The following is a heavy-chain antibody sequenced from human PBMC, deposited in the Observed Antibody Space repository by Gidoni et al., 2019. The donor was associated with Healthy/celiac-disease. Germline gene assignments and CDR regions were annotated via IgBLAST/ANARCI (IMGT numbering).Heavy chain of an antibody. D-gene: IGHD6-6*01. V-gene: IGHV4-59*01. CDR2: ST. CDR3: ARFNIAARFFDY. J-gene: IGHJ4*02. Sequence: STNYNPSLKSRVTISVDTSKNQFSLKLSSVTAADTAVYYCARFNIAARFFDYWGQGTLVTVSS.